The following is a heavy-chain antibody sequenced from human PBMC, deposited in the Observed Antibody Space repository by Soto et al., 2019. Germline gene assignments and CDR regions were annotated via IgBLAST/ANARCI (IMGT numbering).Heavy chain of an antibody. Sequence: SDTLSLTCALYGGSFSGYYWRGIRQPPGKGLEWIGDINHSGSTNYNPSLKSRVTISVDTSKNQFSLKLNSVTAADTALYYCARVVAPPRRYYFDSSGYYNDYWGQGTLVTVS. CDR3: ARVVAPPRRYYFDSSGYYNDY. J-gene: IGHJ4*02. CDR1: GGSFSGYY. D-gene: IGHD3-22*01. CDR2: INHSGST. V-gene: IGHV4-34*01.